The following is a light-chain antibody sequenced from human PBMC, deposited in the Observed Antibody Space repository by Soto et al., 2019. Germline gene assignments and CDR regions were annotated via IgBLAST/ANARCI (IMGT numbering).Light chain of an antibody. Sequence: AIQLTQSPSSLSASVGDRVTITCRASQGISSALAWYQQKPGKAPKLLIYDASSLESGVPSRFRGSGSGTDFTLTISSLQPEDFATYYCQQSNGYPITFGQGTRLEIK. CDR1: QGISSA. CDR2: DAS. J-gene: IGKJ5*01. CDR3: QQSNGYPIT. V-gene: IGKV1-13*02.